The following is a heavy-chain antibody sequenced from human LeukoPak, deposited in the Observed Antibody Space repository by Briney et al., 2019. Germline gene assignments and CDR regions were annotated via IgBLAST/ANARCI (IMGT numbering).Heavy chain of an antibody. CDR1: GFTFSKNS. D-gene: IGHD6-13*01. CDR3: ARDPGYSVTPLDY. J-gene: IGHJ4*02. Sequence: TGGSLRLSCAASGFTFSKNSMNWVRQAPGKGLEWVSSISSSSSYIYHADSVKGRFTISRDNAKNSLYLQMNSLRAEDTAVYYCARDPGYSVTPLDYWGQGTLVTVSS. V-gene: IGHV3-21*01. CDR2: ISSSSSYI.